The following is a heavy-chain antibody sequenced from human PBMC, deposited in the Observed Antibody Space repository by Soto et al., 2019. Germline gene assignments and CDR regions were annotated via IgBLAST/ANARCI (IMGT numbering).Heavy chain of an antibody. CDR1: GGSISSYY. Sequence: QVQLQESGPGLVKPSETLSLTCTVSGGSISSYYWSWIRQPPGKGLEWIGYIYYSGSTNYNPSLKSRVTISVDTSKPQFSLKLSSVTAADTAVYYCAREGITYDRGSFQHWGQGTLVTVSS. V-gene: IGHV4-59*01. D-gene: IGHD3-22*01. CDR2: IYYSGST. CDR3: AREGITYDRGSFQH. J-gene: IGHJ1*01.